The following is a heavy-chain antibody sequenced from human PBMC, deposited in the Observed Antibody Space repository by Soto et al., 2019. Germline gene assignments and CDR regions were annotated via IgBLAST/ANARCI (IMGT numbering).Heavy chain of an antibody. CDR3: ARLSRNRLEYSSSAANY. CDR1: GFIFRTTR. CDR2: ISSSSSYI. V-gene: IGHV3-21*01. J-gene: IGHJ4*02. D-gene: IGHD6-6*01. Sequence: GGSLRLSCAASGFIFRTTRMNWVRQAPGKGLEWVSSISSSSSYIYCADSVKGRFTISRDNAKNSLYLQMNSLRAEDTAVYYCARLSRNRLEYSSSAANYWGQGTLVTVSS.